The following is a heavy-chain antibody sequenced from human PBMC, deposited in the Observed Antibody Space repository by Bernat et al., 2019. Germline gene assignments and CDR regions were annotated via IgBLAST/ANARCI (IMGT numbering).Heavy chain of an antibody. V-gene: IGHV3-21*01. CDR1: GFTFSSYS. Sequence: EVQLVESGGGLVKPGGSLRLSCAASGFTFSSYSMNWVRQAPGKGLEWVSSISSSSSYIYYAGSVKGRFTISRDNAKNSLYLQMNSLRAEDTAVYYCVIEWELRVPNHWGQGTLVTVSS. D-gene: IGHD1-26*01. CDR2: ISSSSSYI. CDR3: VIEWELRVPNH. J-gene: IGHJ5*02.